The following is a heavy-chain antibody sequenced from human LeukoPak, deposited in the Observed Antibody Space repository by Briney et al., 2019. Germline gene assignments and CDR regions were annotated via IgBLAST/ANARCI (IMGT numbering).Heavy chain of an antibody. CDR2: MSAYNGNT. V-gene: IGHV1-18*01. CDR1: GYTFTSYG. J-gene: IGHJ4*02. CDR3: ARLVSDRVGAFSYYFDY. D-gene: IGHD1-26*01. Sequence: GASVKVSCKASGYTFTSYGISWVRQAPGQGLEWMGWMSAYNGNTNYAQKLQGRVTMTTDTSTSTAYMELRSLRSDDTAVYYCARLVSDRVGAFSYYFDYWGQGTLVTVSS.